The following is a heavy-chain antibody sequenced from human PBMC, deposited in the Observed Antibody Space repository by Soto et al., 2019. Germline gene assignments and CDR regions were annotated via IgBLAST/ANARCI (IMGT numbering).Heavy chain of an antibody. Sequence: SETLSLTCAVSGGSLRSATYYWSWIRQHPGKGLEWIGYFYHSGSTYYKPSLRSRVTISLDTSKNQFSLNLRSVTDADTAIYYCAREETGNDALDIWGQGTLVTV. CDR3: AREETGNDALDI. CDR1: GGSLRSATYY. V-gene: IGHV4-31*11. J-gene: IGHJ3*02. CDR2: FYHSGST. D-gene: IGHD1-1*01.